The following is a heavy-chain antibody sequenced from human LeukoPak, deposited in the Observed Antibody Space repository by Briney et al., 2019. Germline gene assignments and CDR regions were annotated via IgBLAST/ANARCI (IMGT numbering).Heavy chain of an antibody. D-gene: IGHD7-27*01. CDR2: ISSSSSMM. Sequence: GGSLRLSCAASGFTFSDYSMNWVRQAPGKGLEWVSYISSSSSMMYYADSVKGRFTISRDNAKKSLYLRMNSLRVEDTAVYYCARDPPNWGFGYWGQGTLVTVSS. CDR1: GFTFSDYS. J-gene: IGHJ4*02. CDR3: ARDPPNWGFGY. V-gene: IGHV3-48*01.